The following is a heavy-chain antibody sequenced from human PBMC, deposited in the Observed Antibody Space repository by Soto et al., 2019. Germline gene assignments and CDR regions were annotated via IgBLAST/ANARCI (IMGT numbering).Heavy chain of an antibody. J-gene: IGHJ4*02. D-gene: IGHD4-17*01. V-gene: IGHV3-23*01. Sequence: EVQLLDSGGGLVQPGGSLRLSCAASGFTFSNYAMSWVRQAPGKGLERVSVISGSGGYTDYADSVKGRLTISRDNSRNTVYLQMNSLKAEDTAIYSCAKDQWANHDYGDPFDHWGQGTLVTVSS. CDR2: ISGSGGYT. CDR1: GFTFSNYA. CDR3: AKDQWANHDYGDPFDH.